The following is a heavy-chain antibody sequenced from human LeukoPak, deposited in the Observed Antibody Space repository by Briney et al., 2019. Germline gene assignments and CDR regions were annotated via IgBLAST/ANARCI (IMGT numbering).Heavy chain of an antibody. CDR3: ARDRGEGTAVYYYYYGMDV. J-gene: IGHJ6*02. Sequence: RSETLSLTCTVSGGSISSSSYYWGWIRQPPGKGLDWIGSIYYTRSTYYNTSLKSRVTISVDTSKNQFSLKLSSVTAADTAVYYCARDRGEGTAVYYYYYGMDVWGQGTTVTVSS. D-gene: IGHD1-1*01. V-gene: IGHV4-39*02. CDR2: IYYTRST. CDR1: GGSISSSSYY.